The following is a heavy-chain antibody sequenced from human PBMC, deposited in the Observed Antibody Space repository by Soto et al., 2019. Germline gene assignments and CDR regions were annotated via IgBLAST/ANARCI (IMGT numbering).Heavy chain of an antibody. Sequence: SETLSLTCTVSGGSTSSDNYWSWIRQPPGKGLEWIGEINHSGSTNYDPSLKSRVTISVDTSKNQFSLKLSSVTAADTAVYYCARGPRKVRGVIIRWFDPWGQGTLVTVSS. J-gene: IGHJ5*02. CDR1: GGSTSSDNY. CDR2: INHSGST. D-gene: IGHD3-10*01. CDR3: ARGPRKVRGVIIRWFDP. V-gene: IGHV4-34*01.